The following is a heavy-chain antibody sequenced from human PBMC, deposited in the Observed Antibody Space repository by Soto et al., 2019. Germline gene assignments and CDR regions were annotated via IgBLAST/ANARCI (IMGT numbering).Heavy chain of an antibody. CDR3: ARADPGYSYGSLYYHGMDV. Sequence: ASVKVSCKASGGTFSSYAISWVRQAPGQGLEWMGGIIPIFGTANYAQKFQGRVTITADESTSTAYMELSSLRSEDTAVYYCARADPGYSYGSLYYHGMDVWGQGTTVTVSS. J-gene: IGHJ6*02. V-gene: IGHV1-69*13. CDR2: IIPIFGTA. D-gene: IGHD5-18*01. CDR1: GGTFSSYA.